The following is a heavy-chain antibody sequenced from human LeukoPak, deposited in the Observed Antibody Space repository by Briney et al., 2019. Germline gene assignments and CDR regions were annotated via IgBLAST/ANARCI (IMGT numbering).Heavy chain of an antibody. CDR3: AKDLGGSGSFYKDLDY. J-gene: IGHJ4*02. CDR1: WFTFSSYG. D-gene: IGHD3-10*01. CDR2: ISYDGSNK. Sequence: GGSLRLSCAASWFTFSSYGLHWVRQAPGKGLEWVAVISYDGSNKYYADSVKGRFTISRDNSKNTLYLQMNSLRAEDTAVYYCAKDLGGSGSFYKDLDYWGQGTLVTVSS. V-gene: IGHV3-30*18.